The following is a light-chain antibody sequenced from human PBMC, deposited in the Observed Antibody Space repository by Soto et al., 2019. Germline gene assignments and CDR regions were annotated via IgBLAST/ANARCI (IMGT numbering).Light chain of an antibody. J-gene: IGKJ4*01. CDR2: WAS. Sequence: DIVMTQSPDSLAVSLGERANINSKSSQSLLYISNNKNYLTWYQHKPGQPPKLLIYWASTRESGVPDRFSGSGSGTDFTLTISSLQAEDVAVYYCQQYYSIPPTFGGGTRVEIK. V-gene: IGKV4-1*01. CDR1: QSLLYISNNKNY. CDR3: QQYYSIPPT.